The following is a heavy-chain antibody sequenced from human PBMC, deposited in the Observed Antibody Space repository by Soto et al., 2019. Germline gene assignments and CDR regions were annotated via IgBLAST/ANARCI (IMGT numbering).Heavy chain of an antibody. Sequence: PSETLSLTCTVSGGSISSYYWSWIRQPPGKGLEWIGYIYYSGSTNYNPSLKSRVTISVDTSKNQFSLKLSSVTAADTAVYYCARAAQWLGPQGDYFDYWGQGTLVTVSS. J-gene: IGHJ4*02. V-gene: IGHV4-59*01. CDR2: IYYSGST. CDR3: ARAAQWLGPQGDYFDY. CDR1: GGSISSYY. D-gene: IGHD6-19*01.